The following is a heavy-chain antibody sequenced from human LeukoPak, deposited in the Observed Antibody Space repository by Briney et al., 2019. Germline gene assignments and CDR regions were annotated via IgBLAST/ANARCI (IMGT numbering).Heavy chain of an antibody. CDR2: ISGSGGST. J-gene: IGHJ4*02. CDR1: GFTFSSYA. V-gene: IGHV3-23*01. D-gene: IGHD6-19*01. Sequence: PGGSLRLSCAASGFTFSSYAMSWVRQAPGKELEWVSAISGSGGSTYYADSVKGRFTISRDNSKNTLYLQMNSLRAEDTAVYYCAGGLAGVFDYWGQGTLVTVSS. CDR3: AGGLAGVFDY.